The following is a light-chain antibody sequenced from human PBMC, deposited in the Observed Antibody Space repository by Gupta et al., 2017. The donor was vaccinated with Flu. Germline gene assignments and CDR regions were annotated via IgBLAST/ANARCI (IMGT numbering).Light chain of an antibody. V-gene: IGKV1-39*01. CDR2: AAS. CDR3: QQSDSTPWT. CDR1: QSISSY. Sequence: EIQMTQSPSSLSASVGDRVTITCRASQSISSYLNWYQQKPGKAPKLLIYAASRLKSGVPSRFSGSGAGTDFTLTISSRQPEDVATYYCQQSDSTPWTFGQGTKVEIK. J-gene: IGKJ1*01.